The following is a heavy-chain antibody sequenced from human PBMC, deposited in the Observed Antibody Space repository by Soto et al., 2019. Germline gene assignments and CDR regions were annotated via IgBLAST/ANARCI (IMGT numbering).Heavy chain of an antibody. V-gene: IGHV1-69*13. CDR1: GGTFSSYA. CDR3: ARAYCGGDCYPKRYYYYGMDV. J-gene: IGHJ6*02. D-gene: IGHD2-21*02. Sequence: SVKASCKAPGGTFSSYAISWVRPAPAQGIEWMGGIIPIFGTAHYAQKFQGRVTITADESTSTAYMELSSLRSEDTAVYYCARAYCGGDCYPKRYYYYGMDVWGQGTTVTGS. CDR2: IIPIFGTA.